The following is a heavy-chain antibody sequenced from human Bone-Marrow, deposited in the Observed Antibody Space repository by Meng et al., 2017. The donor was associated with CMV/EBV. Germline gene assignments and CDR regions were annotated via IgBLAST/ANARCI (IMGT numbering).Heavy chain of an antibody. J-gene: IGHJ4*02. V-gene: IGHV3-74*03. CDR2: INSDGSDT. Sequence: GESLKISCAASGFTFSSSWMHWVRQAPGKGLVWVSHINSDGSDTKYADSVKGRFTISRDNAKNTLYLQMNTLRAEDTAVYYCVKGGHLGDYWGQGTLGTVSS. D-gene: IGHD3-10*01. CDR1: GFTFSSSW. CDR3: VKGGHLGDY.